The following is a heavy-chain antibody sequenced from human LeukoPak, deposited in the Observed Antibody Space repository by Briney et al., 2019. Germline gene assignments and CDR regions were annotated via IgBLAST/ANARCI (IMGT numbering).Heavy chain of an antibody. CDR2: ISGSGGST. CDR3: AKSYDILTGYDDAFDI. J-gene: IGHJ3*02. Sequence: PGGSLRLSCAASGFTFSSYAMSWVRQAPGEGLEWVSAISGSGGSTYYADSVKGRFTISRDNSKNTLYLQMNSLRAEDTAVYYCAKSYDILTGYDDAFDIWGQGTMVTVSS. V-gene: IGHV3-23*01. CDR1: GFTFSSYA. D-gene: IGHD3-9*01.